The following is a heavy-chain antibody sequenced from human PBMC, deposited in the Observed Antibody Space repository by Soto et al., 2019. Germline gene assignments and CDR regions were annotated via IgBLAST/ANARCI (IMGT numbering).Heavy chain of an antibody. V-gene: IGHV3-7*04. D-gene: IGHD3-10*01. CDR1: GFTFSTYW. J-gene: IGHJ4*02. CDR2: IKQDGSEE. CDR3: ARTHGAYYAWDY. Sequence: GGSLGLSCAASGFTFSTYWMSWVRQAPGKGLEWVANIKQDGSEEYCVDSVKGRFTISRDNAKNSLYLQMNSLRGEDTAVYYCARTHGAYYAWDYWGQGT.